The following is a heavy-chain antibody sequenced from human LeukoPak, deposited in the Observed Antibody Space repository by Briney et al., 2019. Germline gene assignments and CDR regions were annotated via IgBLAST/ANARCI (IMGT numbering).Heavy chain of an antibody. Sequence: PGGSLRLSCAASGFTFNSYTLNWVRQAPGKGLEWVSSIDSSSSYIYYADSVKGRFTIPRDNAKNSLYLQMNSLRAEDTAVYYCARDMFYDSSGPTHDGDYWGQGTLVTVSS. D-gene: IGHD3-22*01. V-gene: IGHV3-21*04. J-gene: IGHJ4*02. CDR2: IDSSSSYI. CDR1: GFTFNSYT. CDR3: ARDMFYDSSGPTHDGDY.